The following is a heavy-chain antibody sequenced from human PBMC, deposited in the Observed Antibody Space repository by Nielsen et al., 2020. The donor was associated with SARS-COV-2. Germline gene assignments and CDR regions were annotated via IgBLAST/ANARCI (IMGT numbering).Heavy chain of an antibody. V-gene: IGHV3-23*01. CDR1: GFTFKSYA. Sequence: GESLKISCAASGFTFKSYAMHWVRQAPGKGLEWVSVVSGSGAIKYYADSVKGRFSVSRDNSKNTHYLQMNSLTAEDTAIYYCAKDRVSLDSGPRSAWFDPWGQGTLVTVSS. J-gene: IGHJ5*02. CDR2: VSGSGAIK. D-gene: IGHD5-12*01. CDR3: AKDRVSLDSGPRSAWFDP.